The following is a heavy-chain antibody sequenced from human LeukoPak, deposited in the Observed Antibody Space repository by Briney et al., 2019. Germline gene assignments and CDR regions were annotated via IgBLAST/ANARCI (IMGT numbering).Heavy chain of an antibody. CDR1: GXTFSTYA. Sequence: GGSLRLSRAASGXTFSTYAVSWVRQAPGKGLEWVSTISGSGGSTYYADSVKGRFTISRDNSKNTLYLQMNSLRAEDTAVYYCAKDGCSSTSCYVDYWGQGTLVTVSS. V-gene: IGHV3-23*01. J-gene: IGHJ4*02. CDR3: AKDGCSSTSCYVDY. CDR2: ISGSGGST. D-gene: IGHD2-2*01.